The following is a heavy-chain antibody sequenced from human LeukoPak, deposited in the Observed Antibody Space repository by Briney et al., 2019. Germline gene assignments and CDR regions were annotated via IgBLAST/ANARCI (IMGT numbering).Heavy chain of an antibody. CDR1: GYALSESS. CDR2: FDPEYVET. CDR3: VSDRSDGGYAESNGYPTFDL. D-gene: IGHD5-24*01. V-gene: IGHV1-24*01. Sequence: GSVKVSCKVSGYALSESSIHWVLQTPGEGFEWMGGFDPEYVETTYAQKFRGRVTMTEDTSTDTAYMELINLRSDDTAVYYCVSDRSDGGYAESNGYPTFDLWGRGTLVTVSS. J-gene: IGHJ2*01.